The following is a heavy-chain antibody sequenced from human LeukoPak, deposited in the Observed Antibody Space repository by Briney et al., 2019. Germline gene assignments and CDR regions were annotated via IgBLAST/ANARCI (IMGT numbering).Heavy chain of an antibody. D-gene: IGHD1-7*01. J-gene: IGHJ4*02. CDR1: GFTFSSYG. Sequence: GGSLRLSCAASGFTFSSYGMHWVRQAPGKGLEWVAVISYDGSNKYYADSVKGRFTISRDNSKNTLYLRMNSLRAEDTAVYYCAKGHIGITGTTYTSGDYWGQGTLVTVSS. V-gene: IGHV3-30*18. CDR3: AKGHIGITGTTYTSGDY. CDR2: ISYDGSNK.